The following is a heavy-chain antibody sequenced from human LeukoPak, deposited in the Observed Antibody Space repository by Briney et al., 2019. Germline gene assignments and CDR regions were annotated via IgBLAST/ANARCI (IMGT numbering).Heavy chain of an antibody. CDR2: ISHSGAST. V-gene: IGHV3-23*01. CDR3: AKSVAPYCSGGSCFDAFDI. Sequence: GGSLRLSCAASGFTFSSYAMNWVRQAPGKGLEWVSAISHSGASTYYADSVKGRFTIPRDNSKNTLYLQMKSLRAEDTALYYCAKSVAPYCSGGSCFDAFDIWGQGTMVTVSS. CDR1: GFTFSSYA. J-gene: IGHJ3*02. D-gene: IGHD2-15*01.